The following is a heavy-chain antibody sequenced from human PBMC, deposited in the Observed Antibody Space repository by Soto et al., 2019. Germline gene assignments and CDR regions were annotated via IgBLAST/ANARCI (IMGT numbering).Heavy chain of an antibody. CDR3: TTCGSFLTDYSR. Sequence: EVQLVESGGALVKPGGSLTLSCAASGFTFSHAWMNWVRHVPGKGLEWVGRIRSNIDGATTDYAAPVKGRFSISRDDSKNTVFLQMNSLKTEDTGVYYCTTCGSFLTDYSRWGQGALVTVSS. CDR2: IRSNIDGATT. D-gene: IGHD3-9*01. J-gene: IGHJ4*02. CDR1: GFTFSHAW. V-gene: IGHV3-15*02.